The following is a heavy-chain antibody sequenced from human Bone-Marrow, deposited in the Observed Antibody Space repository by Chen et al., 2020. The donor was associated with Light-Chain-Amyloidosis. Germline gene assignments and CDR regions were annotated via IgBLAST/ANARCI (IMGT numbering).Heavy chain of an antibody. CDR1: GFTFGDHY. V-gene: IGHV3-72*01. Sequence: EAQLVESGGTLVQPGGSLRLSCVASGFTFGDHYMDWVRQAPGKGLEWVGRVRNKPNKYSTVYAASVKGRFTISRDDSEIFLYLQMNSLKTEDTAVYYCARVRTVKVRNGYDYFGLDVWGQGTMVTVSS. J-gene: IGHJ6*02. D-gene: IGHD4-17*01. CDR3: ARVRTVKVRNGYDYFGLDV. CDR2: VRNKPNKYST.